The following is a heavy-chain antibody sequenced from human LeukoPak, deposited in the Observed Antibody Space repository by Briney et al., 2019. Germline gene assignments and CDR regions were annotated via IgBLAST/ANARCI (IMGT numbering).Heavy chain of an antibody. CDR3: ARHGFLVATISAAFDI. V-gene: IGHV4-39*01. J-gene: IGHJ3*02. CDR1: GGSISSSSYY. D-gene: IGHD5-12*01. CDR2: IYYSGST. Sequence: SETLSLTCTVSGGSISSSSYYWGWIRQPPGKGLEWIRSIYYSGSTYYNPSLKSRVTISVDTSKNEFSLKLSSVTAADTALYYCARHGFLVATISAAFDIWGQGTMVTVSS.